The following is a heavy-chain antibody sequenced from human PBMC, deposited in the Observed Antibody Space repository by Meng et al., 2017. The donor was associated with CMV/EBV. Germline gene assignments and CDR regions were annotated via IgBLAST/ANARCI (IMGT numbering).Heavy chain of an antibody. J-gene: IGHJ5*02. CDR1: GYTFTGYY. CDR3: ARNGDSIRPRFDP. Sequence: ASVKVSCKASGYTFTGYYMHWVRQAPGQGLEWMGWINPNSGGTNYAQKFQGRVTMTRDTSISTAYMELSRPRSDDTAVYYCARNGDSIRPRFDPWGQGTLVTVSS. CDR2: INPNSGGT. V-gene: IGHV1-2*02. D-gene: IGHD3-10*01.